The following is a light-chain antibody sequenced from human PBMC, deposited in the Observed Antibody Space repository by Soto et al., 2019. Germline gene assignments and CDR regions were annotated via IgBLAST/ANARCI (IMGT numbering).Light chain of an antibody. Sequence: EIVLTQSPGTLSLSPGERVTLSCRASQSVSSNYLAWYQQKPGQAPRLLIYGASSSATGIPDTFRGSGSGTDFTLTISRLEPEDFAVYYCQQYGTSPITFGPGTKVDIK. CDR1: QSVSSNY. CDR3: QQYGTSPIT. J-gene: IGKJ3*01. CDR2: GAS. V-gene: IGKV3-20*01.